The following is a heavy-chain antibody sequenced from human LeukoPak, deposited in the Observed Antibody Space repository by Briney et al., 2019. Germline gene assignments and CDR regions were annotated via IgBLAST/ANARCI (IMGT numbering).Heavy chain of an antibody. CDR2: IYYSGST. J-gene: IGHJ4*02. V-gene: IGHV4-31*03. D-gene: IGHD1-26*01. CDR3: ARGEGGATPFDY. CDR1: GGSISSGGYY. Sequence: NSSQTLSLTCTVSGGSISSGGYYWSWIRQHPGKGLEWIGYIYYSGSTYYNPSLKSRVTTSVDTSKNQFSLKLSSVTAADTAVYYCARGEGGATPFDYWGQGTLVTVSS.